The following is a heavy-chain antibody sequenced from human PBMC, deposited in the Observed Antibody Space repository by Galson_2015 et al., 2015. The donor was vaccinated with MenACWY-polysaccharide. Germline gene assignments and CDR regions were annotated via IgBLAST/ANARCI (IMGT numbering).Heavy chain of an antibody. D-gene: IGHD2-2*01. V-gene: IGHV3-48*01. CDR3: ARLHCSSTSCYPTDHYYYGMDV. CDR1: GFTFSSYR. J-gene: IGHJ6*02. Sequence: SLRLSCAASGFTFSSYRMNWVRQAPGKGLEWVSYISSSSSTIYYADSVKGRFTISRDNAKNSLFLQMNSLRAEDTAVYYCARLHCSSTSCYPTDHYYYGMDVWGQGTTVTVSS. CDR2: ISSSSSTI.